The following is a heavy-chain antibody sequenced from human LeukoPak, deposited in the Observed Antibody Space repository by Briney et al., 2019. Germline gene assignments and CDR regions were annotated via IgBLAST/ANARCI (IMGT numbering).Heavy chain of an antibody. CDR1: GFTFSRYA. CDR2: ISYENNK. D-gene: IGHD4-23*01. J-gene: IGHJ4*02. CDR3: ARGLLETPTSYFDY. Sequence: HSGGSLRLSCAASGFTFSRYAMHWVRQAPGKGLEWVVVISYENNKYYVDSVKGRFTIPRDNSKSTLYLQMNSLRAEDTAVYYCARGLLETPTSYFDYWGQGTLVTVSS. V-gene: IGHV3-30-3*01.